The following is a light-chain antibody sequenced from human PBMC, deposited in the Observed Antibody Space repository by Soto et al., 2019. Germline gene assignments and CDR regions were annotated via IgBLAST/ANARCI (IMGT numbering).Light chain of an antibody. CDR3: QQRVNWPPT. Sequence: EIVLTQSPATLSLSPGERATLSCRAGQSISDYLAWYQQRPGQAPRLLIFDASYRATGVPDRFSGGGSGTDFTLIISSLEPEDFAVYYCQQRVNWPPTFGVGTKVEI. V-gene: IGKV3-11*01. CDR1: QSISDY. CDR2: DAS. J-gene: IGKJ4*01.